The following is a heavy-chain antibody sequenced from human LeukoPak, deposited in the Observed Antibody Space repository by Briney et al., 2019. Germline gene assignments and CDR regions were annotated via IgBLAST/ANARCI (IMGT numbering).Heavy chain of an antibody. CDR3: ARHSGGSNSYYFDY. D-gene: IGHD2-15*01. V-gene: IGHV1-69*05. J-gene: IGHJ4*02. CDR1: GGTFSSYA. Sequence: ASVKVSCKASGGTFSSYAISWVRQAPGQGLEWMGGIIPIFGTANYAQKFQGRVTITTDDSTSTAYMELSSLRSEDTAVYYCARHSGGSNSYYFDYWGQGTLVTVSS. CDR2: IIPIFGTA.